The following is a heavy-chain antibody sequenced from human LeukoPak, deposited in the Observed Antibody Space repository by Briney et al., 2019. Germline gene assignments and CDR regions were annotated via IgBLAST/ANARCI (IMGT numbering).Heavy chain of an antibody. CDR2: IYYSGST. J-gene: IGHJ5*02. CDR3: AREVDYWFDP. V-gene: IGHV4-59*01. CDR1: GVSISGYY. D-gene: IGHD2-15*01. Sequence: SETLSLTCTVSGVSISGYYWSWIRQPPGKGLEWIGYIYYSGSTYYNPSLKSRVTMSVDTPKNQFSLKLTSVTTADTAVYYCAREVDYWFDPWGQGTLVTVSS.